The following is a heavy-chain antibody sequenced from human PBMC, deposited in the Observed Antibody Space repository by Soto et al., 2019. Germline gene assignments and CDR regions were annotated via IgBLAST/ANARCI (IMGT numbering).Heavy chain of an antibody. Sequence: EVQLVESGGGLVKPGGSLRLSCAASGFTFSSYSMNWVRQAPGKGLEWVSSISSSSSYIYYADSVKGRFTISRDNAKNSLYLQMNSLRAEDTAVYYCAREYSSGQVNYWYFDLWGRGTLVTVSS. J-gene: IGHJ2*01. D-gene: IGHD6-19*01. CDR1: GFTFSSYS. CDR3: AREYSSGQVNYWYFDL. CDR2: ISSSSSYI. V-gene: IGHV3-21*01.